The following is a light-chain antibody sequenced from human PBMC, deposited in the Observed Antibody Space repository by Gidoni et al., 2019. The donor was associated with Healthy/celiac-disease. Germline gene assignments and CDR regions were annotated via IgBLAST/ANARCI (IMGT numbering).Light chain of an antibody. CDR1: QSVSSSY. V-gene: IGKV3-20*01. CDR2: GAS. CDR3: QQYGSSPYT. Sequence: DIVLTQSPCTLSLSSGERATLSCRASQSVSSSYLAWYQQKPGQAPRLLIYGASSRATGIPDRFSGSGSGTDFTLTISRLEPEDFAVYYCQQYGSSPYTFGHGTKLEIK. J-gene: IGKJ2*01.